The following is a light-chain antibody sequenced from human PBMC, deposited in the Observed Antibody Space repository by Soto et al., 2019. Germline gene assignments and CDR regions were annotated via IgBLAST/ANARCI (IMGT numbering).Light chain of an antibody. V-gene: IGLV2-14*01. CDR1: SSDVGGYKF. CDR2: EVS. Sequence: QSALAQPASVSGSPGQSITISCTGTSSDVGGYKFVSWYQQHPGKAPKLMIYEVSNRPSGVSGRFSASKSGLTASLTISGLQPEDEADYYCSSLTSNRIYVFGTGTKVTVL. CDR3: SSLTSNRIYV. J-gene: IGLJ1*01.